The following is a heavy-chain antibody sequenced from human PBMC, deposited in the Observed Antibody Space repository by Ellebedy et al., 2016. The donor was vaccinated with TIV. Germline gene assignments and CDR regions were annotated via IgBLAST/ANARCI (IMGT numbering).Heavy chain of an antibody. V-gene: IGHV3-23*01. D-gene: IGHD3-22*01. CDR1: GSTFGSYA. CDR2: ISGGGDHT. Sequence: PGGSLRLSCAASGSTFGSYAMSWVRQAPGKGLEWVSAISGGGDHTHYADSVKGRFTISRDNSKNTLYLQINSLRAEDTALYYCAARGDSTGHYHYFEHWGQGTLVTVSS. CDR3: AARGDSTGHYHYFEH. J-gene: IGHJ4*02.